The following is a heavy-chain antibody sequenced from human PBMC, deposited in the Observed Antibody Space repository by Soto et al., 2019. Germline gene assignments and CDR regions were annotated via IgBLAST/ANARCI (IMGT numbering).Heavy chain of an antibody. D-gene: IGHD3-9*01. CDR2: ISISGVTT. Sequence: GGSLRLSCADSGITFSSYAMSWVRQAPGKGLEWVSTISISGVTTYYADSVKGRFTMSRDNSKNTLYLQMNSLKAEDTAVYYSAKVQGTFDPFTHGGQGTLVTVSS. CDR3: AKVQGTFDPFTH. V-gene: IGHV3-23*01. CDR1: GITFSSYA. J-gene: IGHJ4*02.